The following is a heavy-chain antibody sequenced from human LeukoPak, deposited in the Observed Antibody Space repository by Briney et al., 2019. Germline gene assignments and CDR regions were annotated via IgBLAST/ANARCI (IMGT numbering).Heavy chain of an antibody. CDR1: VGSIISSY. Sequence: SETLSLTCTVPVGSIISSYWCWCRQAPGKGLWRIGWIYYIVSTNYKPSLKSLVTMSVETCNSQVSLKLTAVNSADTAVYYCASKGKLHSSYYYLDVWGIGTTVTVSS. CDR2: IYYIVST. CDR3: ASKGKLHSSYYYLDV. V-gene: IGHV4-59*01. J-gene: IGHJ6*03. D-gene: IGHD1-7*01.